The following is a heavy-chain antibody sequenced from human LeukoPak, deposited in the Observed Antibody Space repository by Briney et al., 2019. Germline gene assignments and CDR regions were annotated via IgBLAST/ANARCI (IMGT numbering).Heavy chain of an antibody. V-gene: IGHV3-23*01. CDR2: VSGNGVNV. J-gene: IGHJ4*02. D-gene: IGHD6-19*01. Sequence: PGGSLRLSCAPSGFTFSNYPMNWVRQAPGKGLEWVSAVSGNGVNVFYADSVKGRFTISRDNSKNTLCLQMNSLRAEDTAVYYCAKRPVAEWYFEYWGQGTLVTVSS. CDR3: AKRPVAEWYFEY. CDR1: GFTFSNYP.